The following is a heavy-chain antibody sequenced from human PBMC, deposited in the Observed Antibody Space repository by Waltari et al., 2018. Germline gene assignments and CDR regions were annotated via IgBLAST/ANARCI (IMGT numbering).Heavy chain of an antibody. D-gene: IGHD1-1*01. J-gene: IGHJ6*02. CDR1: GGTFSTYT. V-gene: IGHV1-69*01. Sequence: QVQLVQSGAEVKKPGSSVKVSCRASGGTFSTYTITWVRQAPGQGLEYMGGIIPIFDTPNYAQNFQGRVSITADDSTSTAYMELSSLTSDDTAVYYCARGVGNGFNGLDVWGQGTTVTVSS. CDR2: IIPIFDTP. CDR3: ARGVGNGFNGLDV.